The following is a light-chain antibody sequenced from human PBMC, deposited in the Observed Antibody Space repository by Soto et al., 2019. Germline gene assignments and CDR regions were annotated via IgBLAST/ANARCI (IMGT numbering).Light chain of an antibody. CDR2: AVS. Sequence: QSVLTQPASVSGSPGQSITISCTGTSSDVGNYDYVSWYQQYPGKAPKLMIYAVSRRPSGVSNRFSGSKSGNTASLTISGLQAEDEADYYGTSYTPSSTYVFGTGTKLTVL. CDR3: TSYTPSSTYV. V-gene: IGLV2-14*03. CDR1: SSDVGNYDY. J-gene: IGLJ1*01.